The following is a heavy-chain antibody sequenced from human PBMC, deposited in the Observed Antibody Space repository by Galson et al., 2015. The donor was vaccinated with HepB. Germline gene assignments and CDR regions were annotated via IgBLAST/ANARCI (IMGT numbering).Heavy chain of an antibody. CDR1: GGTFSSYA. CDR2: ISYDGSNK. Sequence: SCKASGGTFSSYAMHWVRQAPGKGLEWVAVISYDGSNKYYADSVKGRFTISRDNSKNTLYLQMNSLRAEDTAVYNCAKDRYSSGWIDWYFDLWGRGTLVTVSS. V-gene: IGHV3-30*04. J-gene: IGHJ2*01. D-gene: IGHD6-19*01. CDR3: AKDRYSSGWIDWYFDL.